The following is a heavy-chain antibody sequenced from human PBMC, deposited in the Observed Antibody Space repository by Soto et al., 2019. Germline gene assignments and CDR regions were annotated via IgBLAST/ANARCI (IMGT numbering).Heavy chain of an antibody. Sequence: GESLKISCKGSGYSFTSYWIGWVRQMPGKGLEWMGIIYTGDSDTRYSPSFQGQVTISADKSISTAYLQWSSLKASDTAMYYCARATDSSSYYCDYWGQGTLLTVSS. CDR2: IYTGDSDT. V-gene: IGHV5-51*01. D-gene: IGHD6-6*01. J-gene: IGHJ4*02. CDR3: ARATDSSSYYCDY. CDR1: GYSFTSYW.